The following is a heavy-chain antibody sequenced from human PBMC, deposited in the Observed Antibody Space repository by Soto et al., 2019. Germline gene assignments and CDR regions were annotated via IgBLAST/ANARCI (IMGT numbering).Heavy chain of an antibody. Sequence: SETLSLSCTVSVFSISSYYLSLIRHPPGKGLEWIGYIYYSGSTNYNPSLKSRVTISVDTSKNQFSLKLSSVTAADTAVYYCARVVAAAGLWYFDYWGQGTLVTVSS. D-gene: IGHD6-13*01. CDR1: VFSISSYY. J-gene: IGHJ4*02. CDR2: IYYSGST. V-gene: IGHV4-59*12. CDR3: ARVVAAAGLWYFDY.